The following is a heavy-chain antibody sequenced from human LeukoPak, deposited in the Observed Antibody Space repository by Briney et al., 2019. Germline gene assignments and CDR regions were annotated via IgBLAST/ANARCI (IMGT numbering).Heavy chain of an antibody. CDR3: ARVYGSEIDY. CDR1: GFTFSSYD. J-gene: IGHJ4*02. D-gene: IGHD3-10*01. Sequence: GGSLRLSCAASGFTFSSYDMHWVRQATGKGLEWVSAIGTAGDTYYPGSVKGRFTVSRDNSRNTLFLQMNSLRPEDTAVYYCARVYGSEIDYWGQGTLVTVSS. CDR2: IGTAGDT. V-gene: IGHV3-13*01.